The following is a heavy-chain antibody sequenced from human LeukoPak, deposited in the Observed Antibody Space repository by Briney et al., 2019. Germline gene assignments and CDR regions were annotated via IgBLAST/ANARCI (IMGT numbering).Heavy chain of an antibody. CDR2: IYTSGST. V-gene: IGHV4-61*02. CDR3: ARDRGSSWSRDWYFDL. J-gene: IGHJ2*01. Sequence: SQTLSLTCTVSGGSISSGSYYWSWIRQPAGKGLEWIGRIYTSGSTNYNPSLKSRVTISVDTSKSQFSLKLSSVTAADTAVYYCARDRGSSWSRDWYFDLWGRGTLVTVSS. D-gene: IGHD6-13*01. CDR1: GGSISSGSYY.